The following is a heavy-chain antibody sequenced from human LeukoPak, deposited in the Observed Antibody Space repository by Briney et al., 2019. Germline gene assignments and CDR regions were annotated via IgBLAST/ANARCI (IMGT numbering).Heavy chain of an antibody. CDR1: GFIFSNNG. D-gene: IGHD3-10*01. J-gene: IGHJ4*02. Sequence: PGGSLRLSCAASGFIFSNNGMSWVRQAPGRGLEWVSSIRGSGGNAYYADSVKGRFTISRDDSTNTLYLQMSSLRAEDTAMYYCAKAVGVIYMGIDFWGQGALVTVSS. V-gene: IGHV3-23*01. CDR2: IRGSGGNA. CDR3: AKAVGVIYMGIDF.